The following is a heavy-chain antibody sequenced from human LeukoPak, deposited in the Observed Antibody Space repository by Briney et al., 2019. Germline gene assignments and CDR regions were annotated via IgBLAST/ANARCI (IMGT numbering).Heavy chain of an antibody. Sequence: ASVKVSCKASGGTFSSYAISWVRQAPGQGLEWMGGIIPIFGTANYAQKFQGRVTITADESTSTAYMELSSLRSEDTAAYYCARVGSVLRYFDWGQGTLVTVSS. CDR3: ARVGSVLRYFD. CDR2: IIPIFGTA. V-gene: IGHV1-69*01. J-gene: IGHJ4*02. CDR1: GGTFSSYA. D-gene: IGHD3-9*01.